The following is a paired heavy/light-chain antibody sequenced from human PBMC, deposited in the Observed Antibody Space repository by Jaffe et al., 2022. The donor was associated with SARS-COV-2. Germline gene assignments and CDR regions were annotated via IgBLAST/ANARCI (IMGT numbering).Light chain of an antibody. Sequence: ELVLTQSPATLSLSPGERATLSCRASQSISSTYLAWYQQRPGQAPRLLIYGASSRAAGIPDRFSGSGSGTDFTLTISRLEPEDFAVFYCQDYGSTASITFGQGTRLEI. CDR1: QSISSTY. CDR2: GAS. J-gene: IGKJ5*01. CDR3: QDYGSTASIT. V-gene: IGKV3-20*01.
Heavy chain of an antibody. Sequence: QVQLQESGPGLVKPSETLSLTCTVSGDSVSNNFYWAWVRQPPGKGLEWIGSLFYSGSTYYNPSLKSRVTMSVDTSNNQFSLKLTSATAADTAVYYCTRLKQYFDWFRGGMDVWGTGTTVTVSS. V-gene: IGHV4-39*01. CDR3: TRLKQYFDWFRGGMDV. CDR2: LFYSGST. J-gene: IGHJ6*03. CDR1: GDSVSNNFY. D-gene: IGHD3-9*01.